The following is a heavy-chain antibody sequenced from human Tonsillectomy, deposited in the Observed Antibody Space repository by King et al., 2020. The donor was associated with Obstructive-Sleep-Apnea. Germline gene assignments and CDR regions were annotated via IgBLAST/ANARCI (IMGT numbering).Heavy chain of an antibody. CDR2: INPNSGGT. Sequence: QLVQSGAEVKKPGASVKVSCKASGYTFTGYHMHWVRQAPGQGLERMGWINPNSGGTNYAQNFQGRVTMTRDTSISTAYMELSRLRSDDTAVYYCATVAVATATFYFDYWGQGTLVTVSS. D-gene: IGHD4-17*01. V-gene: IGHV1-2*02. J-gene: IGHJ4*02. CDR1: GYTFTGYH. CDR3: ATVAVATATFYFDY.